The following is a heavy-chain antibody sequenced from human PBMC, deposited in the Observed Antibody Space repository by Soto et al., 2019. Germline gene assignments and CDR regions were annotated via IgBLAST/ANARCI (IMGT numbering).Heavy chain of an antibody. CDR1: GFTFSSYS. CDR3: ARVDRGGYYAFDY. V-gene: IGHV3-21*01. CDR2: ISSSSSYI. J-gene: IGHJ4*02. D-gene: IGHD3-3*01. Sequence: PGGSLRLSCAASGFTFSSYSMNWVRQAPGKGLEWVSSISSSSSYIYYADSVKGRFTISRDNAKNSLYLQMNSLRAEDTAVYYCARVDRGGYYAFDYWGQGTLVTVSS.